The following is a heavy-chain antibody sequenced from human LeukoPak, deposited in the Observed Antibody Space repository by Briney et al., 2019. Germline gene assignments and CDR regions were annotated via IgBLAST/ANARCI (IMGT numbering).Heavy chain of an antibody. Sequence: GGSLRLSCAASGFTFRNYGMNWVRQAPGKGLEWVSYISSTSNNIAYAESVKGRFTISRDNVKNSLYLQINSLRVDDTSVYYCARGGAARPGYWGQGTLVTVSS. D-gene: IGHD6-6*01. J-gene: IGHJ4*02. V-gene: IGHV3-48*04. CDR2: ISSTSNNI. CDR3: ARGGAARPGY. CDR1: GFTFRNYG.